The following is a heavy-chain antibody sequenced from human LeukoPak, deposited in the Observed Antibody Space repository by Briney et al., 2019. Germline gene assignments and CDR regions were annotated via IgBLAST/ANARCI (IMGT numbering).Heavy chain of an antibody. CDR1: GYTFTSYA. CDR2: INTNTGNP. D-gene: IGHD6-19*01. J-gene: IGHJ3*02. CDR3: ASQIAVAGNPSDDAFDI. V-gene: IGHV7-4-1*02. Sequence: ASVKVSCKASGYTFTSYAMNWVRQAPGQGLEWMGWINTNTGNPTYAQGFTGRFVFPLDTSVSTAYLQISSLKAEDTAVYYCASQIAVAGNPSDDAFDIWGQGTMVTVSS.